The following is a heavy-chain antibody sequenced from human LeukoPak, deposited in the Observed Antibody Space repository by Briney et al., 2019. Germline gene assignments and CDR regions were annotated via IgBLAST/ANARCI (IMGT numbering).Heavy chain of an antibody. CDR3: ATSSGSYRSIDS. J-gene: IGHJ4*02. CDR1: GGSISSSNR. D-gene: IGHD1-26*01. Sequence: SGTLSLTCAVSGGSISSSNRWSWVRQPPGKGLEWIGEIYYGGNTNYNPSLKSRVTISVDKSKNQFSLNMNSVTAADTAVYYCATSSGSYRSIDSWGQGTLVTVSS. V-gene: IGHV4-4*02. CDR2: IYYGGNT.